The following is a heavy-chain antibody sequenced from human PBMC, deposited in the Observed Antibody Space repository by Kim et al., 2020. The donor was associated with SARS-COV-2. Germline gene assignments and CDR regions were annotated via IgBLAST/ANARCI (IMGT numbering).Heavy chain of an antibody. CDR1: GFTFTSYW. CDR3: ARRPGGGCGYGILDH. V-gene: IGHV3-74*01. D-gene: IGHD5-18*01. Sequence: GGSLRLSCAASGFTFTSYWMHWVRQAPGKGLMWVSRINSDGSSTNYADSVKGRFTVSRDNAKNTLYLQLNSLRAEDTAIYYYARRPGGGCGYGILDHWG. J-gene: IGHJ4*01. CDR2: INSDGSST.